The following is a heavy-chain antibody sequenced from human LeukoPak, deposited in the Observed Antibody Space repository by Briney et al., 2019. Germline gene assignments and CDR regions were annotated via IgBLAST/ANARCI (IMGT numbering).Heavy chain of an antibody. CDR1: GGSISSSSYY. Sequence: SETLSLTCTVSGGSISSSSYYWGWIRQPPGKGLEWIGSIYYSGSTYYNPSLKSRVTISVDTSKNQFSLKLSSVTAADTAVYYGARHNSEDIVVVVAENNWFDPWGQGTLVTVSS. J-gene: IGHJ5*02. CDR2: IYYSGST. D-gene: IGHD2-15*01. CDR3: ARHNSEDIVVVVAENNWFDP. V-gene: IGHV4-39*01.